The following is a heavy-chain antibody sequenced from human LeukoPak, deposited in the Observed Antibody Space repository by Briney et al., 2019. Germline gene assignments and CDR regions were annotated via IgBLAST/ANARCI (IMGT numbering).Heavy chain of an antibody. CDR2: INHSGST. D-gene: IGHD1-1*01. Sequence: SETLSLTCAVYGGSFSGYYWSWIRQPPGKGLEWIGEINHSGSTNYSPSLKSRVTISVDTSKNQFSLKLSSVTAADTAVYYCARGQLERPYYYYYYMDVWGKGTTVTVSS. V-gene: IGHV4-34*01. CDR1: GGSFSGYY. J-gene: IGHJ6*03. CDR3: ARGQLERPYYYYYYMDV.